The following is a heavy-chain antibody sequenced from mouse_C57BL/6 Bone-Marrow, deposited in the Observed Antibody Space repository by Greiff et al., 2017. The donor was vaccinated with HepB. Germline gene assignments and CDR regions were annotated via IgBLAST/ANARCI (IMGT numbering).Heavy chain of an antibody. CDR3: TRVDSSGPYYYAMDY. V-gene: IGHV5-9-1*02. CDR2: ISSGGDYI. D-gene: IGHD3-2*02. CDR1: GFTFSSYA. Sequence: EVHLVESGEGLVKPGGSLKLSCAASGFTFSSYAMSWVRQTPEKRLEWVAYISSGGDYIYYADTVKGRFTISRDNARNTLYLQMSSLKSEDTAMYYCTRVDSSGPYYYAMDYWGQGTSVTVSS. J-gene: IGHJ4*01.